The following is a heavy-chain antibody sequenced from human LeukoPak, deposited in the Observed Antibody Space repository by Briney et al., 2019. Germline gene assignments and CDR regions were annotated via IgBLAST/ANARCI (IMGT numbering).Heavy chain of an antibody. CDR1: GFTLTWHV. J-gene: IGHJ4*02. Sequence: GGSLRLSCAASGFTLTWHVMHWVRQAPGKALEYVSFIHHNGEMTSYAGSVRGRFTVSRDNSKNTLFLELSSLRTDDTAVYYCVRDMSGKYSFDYWGQGTLVTVSS. CDR3: VRDMSGKYSFDY. V-gene: IGHV3-64D*06. CDR2: IHHNGEMT. D-gene: IGHD1-26*01.